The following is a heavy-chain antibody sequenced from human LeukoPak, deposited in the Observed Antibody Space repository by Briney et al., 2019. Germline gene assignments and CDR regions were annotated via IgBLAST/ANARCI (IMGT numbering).Heavy chain of an antibody. D-gene: IGHD6-19*01. CDR3: ARAEVTAGTKYFDL. Sequence: SQTLSLTCNVSGGSISSGDYFWSWIRQPPGKCLEWIGYIYYSGSAYYSPSLRSRFTISVDTSENQFSLKLSSVTATDTAVYYCARAEVTAGTKYFDLWGRRTLVTVSS. CDR1: GGSISSGDYF. V-gene: IGHV4-30-4*01. CDR2: IYYSGSA. J-gene: IGHJ2*01.